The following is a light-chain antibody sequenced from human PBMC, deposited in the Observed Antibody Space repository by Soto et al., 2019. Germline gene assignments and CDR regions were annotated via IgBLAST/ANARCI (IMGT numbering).Light chain of an antibody. V-gene: IGKV3-20*01. CDR3: QQYGDSPPWT. CDR2: GAS. CDR1: QSVSSIY. Sequence: EIVLTQSPGTLSLSPGERATLSCRASQSVSSIYLAWYQQQPGQAPRLLIYGASSRATGIPDRFSGSGSGTDFTLTISRLEPEDFAVYYCQQYGDSPPWTFGQGTKVEIK. J-gene: IGKJ1*01.